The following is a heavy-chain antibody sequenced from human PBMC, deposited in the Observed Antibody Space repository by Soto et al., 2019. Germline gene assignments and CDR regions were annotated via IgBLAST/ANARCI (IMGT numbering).Heavy chain of an antibody. CDR3: ARGRYGDY. J-gene: IGHJ4*02. CDR1: GYSFTSYR. D-gene: IGHD1-1*01. CDR2: ISAHNDNT. Sequence: QVHLVQSGAEVRKLGASVKVSCKGSGYSFTSYRIAWVRQAPGQGLEWMGWISAHNDNTNYAQKVQGRVTVTRDTSTSTAYMELRNLRSDDTAVYYCARGRYGDYWGQGALVTVSS. V-gene: IGHV1-18*01.